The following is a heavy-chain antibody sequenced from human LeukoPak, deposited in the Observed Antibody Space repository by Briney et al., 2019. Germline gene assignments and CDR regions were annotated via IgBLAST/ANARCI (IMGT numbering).Heavy chain of an antibody. J-gene: IGHJ5*02. D-gene: IGHD1-26*01. CDR1: GDSITDYY. CDR3: ARVSAGGGSEWVDN. CDR2: ISYSGRA. Sequence: SETLSLTCTVSGDSITDYYWSWIRQPPGKGLECIGYISYSGRATYNPSVKSRVTISLATSRTQFSLSLTSVTAADTAVYYCARVSAGGGSEWVDNWGQGTLVTVSS. V-gene: IGHV4-59*01.